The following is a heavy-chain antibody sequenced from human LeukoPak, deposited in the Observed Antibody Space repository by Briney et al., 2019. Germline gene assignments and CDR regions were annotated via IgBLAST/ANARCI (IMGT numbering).Heavy chain of an antibody. CDR2: ISGGTI. D-gene: IGHD6-19*01. J-gene: IGHJ4*02. V-gene: IGHV3-49*03. CDR1: GFTFGDYL. Sequence: GGSLRLSCTASGFTFGDYLMSWFRQAPCRGLDWIGFISGGTIEYDASVKGRFTISRDDSTSIAYLQMNSLTTEDTAVYYCSRGSGWLSVYWGQGTLVTVSS. CDR3: SRGSGWLSVY.